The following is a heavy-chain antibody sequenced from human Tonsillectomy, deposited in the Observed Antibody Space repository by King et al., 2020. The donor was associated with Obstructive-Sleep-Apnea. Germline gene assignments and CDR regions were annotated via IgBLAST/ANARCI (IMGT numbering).Heavy chain of an antibody. CDR1: GFTFSSYS. D-gene: IGHD3-22*01. J-gene: IGHJ4*02. CDR3: ARDRSYYDSSGYYQRGYFDY. Sequence: VQLVESGGGLVKPGGSLRLSCAASGFTFSSYSMNWVRQAPGKGLEWVSSISSSSSYIYYADSVKGRFTISRDNAKNSLYLKMNSLRAEDTAVYYCARDRSYYDSSGYYQRGYFDYWGQGTLVTVSS. V-gene: IGHV3-21*01. CDR2: ISSSSSYI.